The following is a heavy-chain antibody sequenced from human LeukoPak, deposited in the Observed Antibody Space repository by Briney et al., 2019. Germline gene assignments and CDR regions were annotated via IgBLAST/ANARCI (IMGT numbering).Heavy chain of an antibody. CDR2: IYYSGSAGST. D-gene: IGHD3-9*01. CDR3: ARHLYDKTGRPLDS. V-gene: IGHV4-39*01. CDR1: GDSINSGVSY. Sequence: SETLSLTCSVSGDSINSGVSYWAWIRQPPGKGLEWIGTIYYSGSAGSTYYNPSPKSRVTISVDTSKNQFSLNLSSVTAADTAIYYCARHLYDKTGRPLDSWGQGTLVTVSS. J-gene: IGHJ4*02.